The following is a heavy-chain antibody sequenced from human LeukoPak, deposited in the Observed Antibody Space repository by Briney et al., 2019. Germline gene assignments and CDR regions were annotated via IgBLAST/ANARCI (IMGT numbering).Heavy chain of an antibody. Sequence: GSLRLSRAASGFHLNHYVLSWVRQASGKGLEWVPGIGVGGGSTYYADSVKGRFTISRGNSNNTLYLQMNSLRAEDTAVYYCAKDAVAGTQWYFDLWGRGTLVTVSS. V-gene: IGHV3-23*01. CDR2: IGVGGGST. CDR3: AKDAVAGTQWYFDL. J-gene: IGHJ2*01. CDR1: GFHLNHYV. D-gene: IGHD6-19*01.